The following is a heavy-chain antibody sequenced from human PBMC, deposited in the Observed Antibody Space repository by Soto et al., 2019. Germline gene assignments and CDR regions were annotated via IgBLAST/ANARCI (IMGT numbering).Heavy chain of an antibody. CDR2: IWYDGSNK. D-gene: IGHD6-6*01. Sequence: GGSLRLSCAASGFTLSSYGMHWVRQAPGKGLEWVAVIWYDGSNKYYADSVKGRFTISRDNSKNTLYLQMNSLRAEDTAVYYCARDASRIAARPNGLFDYWGQGTLVTVSS. CDR1: GFTLSSYG. J-gene: IGHJ4*02. CDR3: ARDASRIAARPNGLFDY. V-gene: IGHV3-33*01.